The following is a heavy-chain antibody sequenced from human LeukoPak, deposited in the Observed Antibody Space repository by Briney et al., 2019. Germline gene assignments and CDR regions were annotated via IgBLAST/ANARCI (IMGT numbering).Heavy chain of an antibody. CDR3: AREPDYYGSGELDY. D-gene: IGHD3-10*01. Sequence: GGSLRLACAASGFTFSSYWMHWVRQAPGKGLVWVSRINSDGSSTSYADSVKGRFTISRDNAKNTLYLQMNSLRAEDTAVYYCAREPDYYGSGELDYWGQGTLVTVSS. J-gene: IGHJ4*02. CDR1: GFTFSSYW. CDR2: INSDGSST. V-gene: IGHV3-74*01.